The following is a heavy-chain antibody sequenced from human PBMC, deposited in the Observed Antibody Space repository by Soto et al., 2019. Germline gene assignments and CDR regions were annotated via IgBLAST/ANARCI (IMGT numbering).Heavy chain of an antibody. J-gene: IGHJ4*02. CDR3: ARGGVDTSAWYWGDY. V-gene: IGHV1-3*01. D-gene: IGHD6-19*01. CDR1: GYTFTRYS. CDR2: INVGTGRT. Sequence: QVQLVQSGAEVKKPGASVKVSCRASGYTFTRYSIIWVRQAPGQKIEWMGWINVGTGRTEYSQRTQGRVTITRDTSASTAYIELNNLSSEDTAVYYCARGGVDTSAWYWGDYWGQGTQVVVSS.